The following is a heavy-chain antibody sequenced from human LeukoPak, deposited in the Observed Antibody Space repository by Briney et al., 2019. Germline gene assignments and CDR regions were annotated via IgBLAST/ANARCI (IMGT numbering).Heavy chain of an antibody. D-gene: IGHD3-22*01. Sequence: PGGSLRLSCAASGFTFSSYWMHWVRQAPGKGLVGVSRINTDGSSTNYTDSVKGRFTISRDNAKNTLYLQMNSLRAEDTAVYYCARQYYHDSSGYPFDYWGQGTLVTVSS. CDR3: ARQYYHDSSGYPFDY. CDR1: GFTFSSYW. J-gene: IGHJ4*02. V-gene: IGHV3-74*01. CDR2: INTDGSST.